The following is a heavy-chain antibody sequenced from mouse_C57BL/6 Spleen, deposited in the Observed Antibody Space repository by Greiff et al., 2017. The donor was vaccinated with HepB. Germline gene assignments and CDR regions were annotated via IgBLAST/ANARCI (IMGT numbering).Heavy chain of an antibody. CDR2: IDPSDSYT. CDR3: ARARYDYDERISMDY. J-gene: IGHJ4*01. CDR1: GYTFTSYW. Sequence: VQLQQPGAELVRPGTSVKLSCKASGYTFTSYWMHWVKQRPGQGLEWIGVIDPSDSYTNYNQKFKGKATLTVDPSSSTAYMQLSSLTSEDSAVYYCARARYDYDERISMDYWGQGTSVTVSS. V-gene: IGHV1-59*01. D-gene: IGHD2-4*01.